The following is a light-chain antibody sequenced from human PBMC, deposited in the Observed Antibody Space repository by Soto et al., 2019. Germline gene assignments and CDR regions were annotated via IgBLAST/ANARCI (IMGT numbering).Light chain of an antibody. V-gene: IGKV1-17*01. CDR1: QDIRNN. J-gene: IGKJ1*01. CDR3: LQHNAYPWT. Sequence: DIQMTQSPSSLSASVGDRVTITCRASQDIRNNLGWYQQEPGKAPKRLQGGVPSRFSGSGSGTEFTLTISSLQPDDIANYYYLQHNAYPWTFGQGTKVDIK.